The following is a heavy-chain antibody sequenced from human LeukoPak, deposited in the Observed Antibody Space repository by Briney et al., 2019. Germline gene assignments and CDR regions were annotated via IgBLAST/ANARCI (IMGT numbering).Heavy chain of an antibody. Sequence: GGSLRLSCAASGFTFTTYWMSWVRQAPGKGLEWVSAISGSGGSTYYADSVKGRFTISRDNSKNTLYLQMNSLRAEDTAVYYCAKTYSSGWYDFDYWGQGTLVTVSS. V-gene: IGHV3-23*01. CDR1: GFTFTTYW. J-gene: IGHJ4*02. CDR3: AKTYSSGWYDFDY. D-gene: IGHD6-19*01. CDR2: ISGSGGST.